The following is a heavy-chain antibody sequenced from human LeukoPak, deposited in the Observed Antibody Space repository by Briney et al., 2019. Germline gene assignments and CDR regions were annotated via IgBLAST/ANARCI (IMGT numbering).Heavy chain of an antibody. CDR3: ARTTVATTDFDY. Sequence: GRSLRLSCAASGFTFSSYAMHWVRQAPGKGLEWVAVISYDGSNKYYADSVKGRFTISRDNSKNTLYLQMNSLRAEDTAVYYCARTTVATTDFDYWGQGTLVTVSS. CDR1: GFTFSSYA. D-gene: IGHD5-12*01. V-gene: IGHV3-30*14. CDR2: ISYDGSNK. J-gene: IGHJ4*02.